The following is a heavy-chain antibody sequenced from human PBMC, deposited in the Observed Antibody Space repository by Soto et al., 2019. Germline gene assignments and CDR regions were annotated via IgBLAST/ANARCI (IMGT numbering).Heavy chain of an antibody. CDR3: ARAHCSGGSCYFDY. CDR1: GGTFSSYT. Sequence: QVQLVQSGAEVKKPGSSVKVSCKASGGTFSSYTISWVRQAPGQGLEWMGRIIPILGIANYAQKFQGRVTITADKSTSTAYMELSSLRSEDTAVYYCARAHCSGGSCYFDYWGQGTLVTVSS. D-gene: IGHD2-15*01. J-gene: IGHJ4*02. V-gene: IGHV1-69*02. CDR2: IIPILGIA.